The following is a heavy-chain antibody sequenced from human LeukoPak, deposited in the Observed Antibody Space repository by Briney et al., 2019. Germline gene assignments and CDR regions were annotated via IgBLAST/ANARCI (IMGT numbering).Heavy chain of an antibody. Sequence: GASVKVSCKASGYTFTSCGISWVRQAPGQGLEWMGWISAYNGNTNYAQKLQGRVTMTTDTSTSTAYMELRSLRSDDTAVYYCARESGYSGYDSGWFDPWGQGTLVTVSS. CDR3: ARESGYSGYDSGWFDP. J-gene: IGHJ5*02. CDR2: ISAYNGNT. CDR1: GYTFTSCG. D-gene: IGHD5-12*01. V-gene: IGHV1-18*01.